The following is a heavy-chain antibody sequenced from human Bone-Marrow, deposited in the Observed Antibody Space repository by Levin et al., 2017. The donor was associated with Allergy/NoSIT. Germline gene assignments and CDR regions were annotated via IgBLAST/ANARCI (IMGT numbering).Heavy chain of an antibody. V-gene: IGHV3-48*02. J-gene: IGHJ4*02. D-gene: IGHD6-13*01. CDR1: GFTFSSYS. CDR2: ITSSSGTI. CDR3: AREIHYSSSWYPCFDS. Sequence: GESLKISCAASGFTFSSYSMNWVRQAPGKGLEWISYITSSSGTIFYADSVRGRFTISRDNAKNSLFLEMNSLRDEDTALYFCAREIHYSSSWYPCFDSWGQGTLVTVSS.